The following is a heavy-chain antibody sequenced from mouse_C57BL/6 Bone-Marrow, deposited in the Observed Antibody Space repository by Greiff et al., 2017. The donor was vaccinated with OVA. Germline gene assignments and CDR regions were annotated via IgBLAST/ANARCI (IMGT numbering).Heavy chain of an antibody. V-gene: IGHV1-64*01. J-gene: IGHJ4*01. CDR2: IHPNSGST. Sequence: QVQLQQPGAELVKPGASVKLSCKASGYTFTSYWMHWVKQRPGQGLEWIGMIHPNSGSTNYNEKFKSKATLTVDKSSSKAYMQLSSLTSEDSAVYYCARGVLRPLYYYAMDYWGQGTSVTVSS. CDR1: GYTFTSYW. D-gene: IGHD1-2*01. CDR3: ARGVLRPLYYYAMDY.